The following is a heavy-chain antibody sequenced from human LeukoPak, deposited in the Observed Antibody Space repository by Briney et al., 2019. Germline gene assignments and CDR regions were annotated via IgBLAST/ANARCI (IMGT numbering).Heavy chain of an antibody. V-gene: IGHV1-2*06. CDR1: GDTFTGYY. CDR3: ATHSGSLYYFDY. Sequence: ASMKVSCKASGDTFTGYYMHWVRQAPGQGREWMGRINPNSGVTNYAQKFQGRDTLTRDTTLRTDYMELGRLRSDDTAVYYCATHSGSLYYFDYWGQGDLVTVSS. D-gene: IGHD1-26*01. CDR2: INPNSGVT. J-gene: IGHJ4*02.